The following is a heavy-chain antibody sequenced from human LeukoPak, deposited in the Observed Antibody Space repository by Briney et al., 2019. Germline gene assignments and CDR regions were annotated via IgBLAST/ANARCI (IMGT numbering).Heavy chain of an antibody. D-gene: IGHD3-10*01. CDR1: GFTFSSYG. CDR3: TRTIYGYYYGMDV. V-gene: IGHV3-30*03. J-gene: IGHJ6*02. Sequence: GGSLRLSCAASGFTFSSYGMHWVRQAPGKGLEWVAAISYDGSNKFYADSVKGRFTISRDNSKNTLYLQMNSLRAEDTAVYYCTRTIYGYYYGMDVWGQGTTVTVSS. CDR2: ISYDGSNK.